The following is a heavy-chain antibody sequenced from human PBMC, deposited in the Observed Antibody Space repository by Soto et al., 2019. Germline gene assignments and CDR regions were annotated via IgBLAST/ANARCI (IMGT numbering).Heavy chain of an antibody. CDR3: ARGRGDYYFDY. CDR1: GFSIRSYY. D-gene: IGHD3-10*01. Sequence: SETLSLTCTVPGFSIRSYYWSWIRQPPGKGLEWVGYIYFSGNTNYNPSLKSRVTISADTSRNQFSLKLSSVTAADTAVYYCARGRGDYYFDYWGQGTLVTVYS. CDR2: IYFSGNT. V-gene: IGHV4-59*01. J-gene: IGHJ4*02.